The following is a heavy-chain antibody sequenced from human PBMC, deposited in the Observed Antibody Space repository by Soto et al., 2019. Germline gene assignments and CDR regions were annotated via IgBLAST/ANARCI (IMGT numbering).Heavy chain of an antibody. V-gene: IGHV5-10-1*01. CDR2: IDPSDSQT. CDR3: ARQIYDSDTGPNFQYYFDS. J-gene: IGHJ4*02. Sequence: PGESLKISCRGSGYSFAGYWITWVRQKPGKGLEWMGRIDPSDSQTYYSPSFRGHVTISATKSITTVFLQWSSLRASDTAMYYCARQIYDSDTGPNFQYYFDSWGQGTPVTVSS. CDR1: GYSFAGYW. D-gene: IGHD3-22*01.